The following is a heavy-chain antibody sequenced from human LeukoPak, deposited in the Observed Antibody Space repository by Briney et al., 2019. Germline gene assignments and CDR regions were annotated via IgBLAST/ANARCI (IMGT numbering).Heavy chain of an antibody. J-gene: IGHJ5*02. Sequence: PSETLSLTCTVSGASLSSASYWTWIRQPPGKGGGGIAHISNGVNTNYNPSLKSRVTISVDTSKNQFSLRLNSVTAADTAVYYCARSRAFNSGAFDPWGQGSLVTVSS. V-gene: IGHV4-61*01. CDR2: ISNGVNT. CDR1: GASLSSASY. CDR3: ARSRAFNSGAFDP. D-gene: IGHD1-26*01.